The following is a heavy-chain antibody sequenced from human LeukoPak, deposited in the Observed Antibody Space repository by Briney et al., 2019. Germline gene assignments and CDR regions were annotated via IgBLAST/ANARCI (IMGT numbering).Heavy chain of an antibody. CDR2: ISANNGST. J-gene: IGHJ3*01. D-gene: IGHD3/OR15-3a*01. V-gene: IGHV1-18*01. CDR1: GYTFTSHG. CDR3: GRDVVFWDDYWTGPFHF. Sequence: ASVKVPCKSSGYTFTSHGISWVRQAPGQGLQWMGWISANNGSTIYAQNVQGRISMTTDTSTNTAFMELRSLRSDDTAVYYCGRDVVFWDDYWTGPFHFWGQGTLVTVSS.